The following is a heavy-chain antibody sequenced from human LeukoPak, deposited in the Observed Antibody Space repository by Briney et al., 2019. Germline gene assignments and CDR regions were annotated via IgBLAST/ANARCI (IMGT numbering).Heavy chain of an antibody. J-gene: IGHJ6*03. V-gene: IGHV4-59*01. CDR2: IYYSGST. CDR3: ARGTLTISNAYYYYMDV. CDR1: GGSISGYF. D-gene: IGHD3-3*01. Sequence: SETLSLTCTVSGGSISGYFWSWIRQPPGKGLDWIGYIYYSGSTNYNPSLKSRVTISVDTSKNQLSLKLSSVTAADTAVYYCARGTLTISNAYYYYMDVWGKGTTVTVSS.